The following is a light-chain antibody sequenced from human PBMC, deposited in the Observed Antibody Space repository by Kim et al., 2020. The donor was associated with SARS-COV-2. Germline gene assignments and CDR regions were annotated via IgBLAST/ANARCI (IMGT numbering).Light chain of an antibody. CDR2: TAS. J-gene: IGKJ1*01. Sequence: DIQMTQSPSSLSASVGDRVTITCRASQDISRYLNWYQQKPGKAPKLLIYTASSLQSGVPSRFTGSGSETDFTLTISSLQPEDYASYYCQQTYSAARTFGQGTKVDIK. CDR1: QDISRY. CDR3: QQTYSAART. V-gene: IGKV1-39*01.